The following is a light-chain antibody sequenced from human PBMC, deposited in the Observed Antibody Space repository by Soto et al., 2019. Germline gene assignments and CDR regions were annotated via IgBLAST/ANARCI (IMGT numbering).Light chain of an antibody. CDR2: AVS. Sequence: QSVLTQPASVSGSPGQSITISCSGTSSDIGSYDHVAWYQQFPGKSPKLIIYAVSDRPSGVSDRFSGSKSGISASLTISGLQTEDEADYYCISYTDRQSYLFGTGTKGHRP. CDR1: SSDIGSYDH. V-gene: IGLV2-14*03. CDR3: ISYTDRQSYL. J-gene: IGLJ1*01.